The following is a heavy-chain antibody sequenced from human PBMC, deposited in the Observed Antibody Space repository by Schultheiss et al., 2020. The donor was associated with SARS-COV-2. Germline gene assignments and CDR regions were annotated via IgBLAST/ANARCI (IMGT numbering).Heavy chain of an antibody. CDR2: INAGNGNT. CDR1: GYTFTSYA. D-gene: IGHD3-22*01. J-gene: IGHJ6*02. Sequence: ASVKVSCKASGYTFTSYAMHWVRQAPGQRLEWMGWINAGNGNTNYAQKLQGRVTMTTDTSTSTAYMELSRLRSDDTAVYYCARDNKGSDYDSWAGAMDVWGQGTTVTVSS. V-gene: IGHV1-3*01. CDR3: ARDNKGSDYDSWAGAMDV.